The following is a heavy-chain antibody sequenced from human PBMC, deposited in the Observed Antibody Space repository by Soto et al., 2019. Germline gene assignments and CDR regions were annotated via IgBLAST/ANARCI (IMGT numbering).Heavy chain of an antibody. V-gene: IGHV3-30-3*01. CDR1: GFTFSSYV. Sequence: QVQLVESGGDVVQPGRSLRLSCAASGFTFSSYVFHWVRQIPGKGLEWVGLISHDGNKQYADSEKDRFTISRDNSKNELHLEMNSLRVEDTALYYCAREDESSGYAGTFQHWGQGTLVTVSP. CDR3: AREDESSGYAGTFQH. D-gene: IGHD3-22*01. CDR2: ISHDGNK. J-gene: IGHJ1*01.